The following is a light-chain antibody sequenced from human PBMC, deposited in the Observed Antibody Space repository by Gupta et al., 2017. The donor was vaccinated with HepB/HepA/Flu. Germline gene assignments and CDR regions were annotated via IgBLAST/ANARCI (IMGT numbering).Light chain of an antibody. V-gene: IGLV1-47*01. CDR1: SSNVGSNY. Sequence: QSVLTQPPSASGTPGKRVPISCSGSSSNVGSNYVYWYKQLPGTAPKLLIYRNNQRPSGVPDRFSGSKSGTSASLAISGLRSEDEADYYCAAWDDSLSGPVFGGGTKLTVL. CDR3: AAWDDSLSGPV. J-gene: IGLJ2*01. CDR2: RNN.